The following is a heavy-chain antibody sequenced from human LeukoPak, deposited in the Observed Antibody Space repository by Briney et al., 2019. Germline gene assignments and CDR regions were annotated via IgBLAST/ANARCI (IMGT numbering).Heavy chain of an antibody. D-gene: IGHD6-25*01. CDR1: GGSISSYY. CDR3: ARDAGSRGIY. CDR2: IYYSGST. Sequence: SETLSLTCTVSGGSISSYYWSWIRQPPGKGLEWIGYIYYSGSTNYNPSLKSRVTISVDTSKNQFSLKLSSVTAADTAVYYCARDAGSRGIYWGQGTLVTVSS. V-gene: IGHV4-59*01. J-gene: IGHJ4*02.